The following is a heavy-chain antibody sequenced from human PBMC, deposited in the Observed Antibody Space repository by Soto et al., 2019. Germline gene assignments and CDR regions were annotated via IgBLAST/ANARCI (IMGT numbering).Heavy chain of an antibody. Sequence: KGLEWIGYIYYSGSTNYNPSLKSRVTISVDTSKNQFSLKLSSVTAADTAVYYCAIFFFQAEDGIRGLCTVSAFLLNRSSDL. CDR3: AIFFFQAEDGIRGLCTVSAFLLNRSSDL. CDR2: IYYSGST. V-gene: IGHV4-59*01. D-gene: IGHD2-15*01. J-gene: IGHJ2*01.